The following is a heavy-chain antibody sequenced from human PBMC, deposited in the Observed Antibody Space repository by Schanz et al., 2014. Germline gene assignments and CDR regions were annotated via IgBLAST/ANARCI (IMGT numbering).Heavy chain of an antibody. CDR3: SKDKQGSRSDDS. Sequence: QVQLVQSGAEVKKPGSSMKVSCKASGGTFSTYPINWLRQAPGQGLEWMGRIIPIHGIVNYAQRFQDRVRITADKSTSTAYMELSSLKSEDTAVYYCSKDKQGSRSDDSWGQGTMVTVTS. V-gene: IGHV1-69*04. J-gene: IGHJ5*01. D-gene: IGHD2-15*01. CDR2: IIPIHGIV. CDR1: GGTFSTYP.